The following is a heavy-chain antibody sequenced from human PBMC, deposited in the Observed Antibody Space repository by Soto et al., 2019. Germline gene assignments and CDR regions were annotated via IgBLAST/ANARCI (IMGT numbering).Heavy chain of an antibody. CDR2: IYYSGGT. D-gene: IGHD5-12*01. CDR1: GGSISSGGYY. Sequence: QVQLQESGPGLVKPSQTLSLTCTVSGGSISSGGYYWSWIRQHPGKGLEWIGYIYYSGGTSYNPSLKSRVTISVDTSKNQFSLRLSSVTAANTAVYYCAGEVATMLRYYGMDVWGQGTTVTVSS. J-gene: IGHJ6*02. CDR3: AGEVATMLRYYGMDV. V-gene: IGHV4-31*03.